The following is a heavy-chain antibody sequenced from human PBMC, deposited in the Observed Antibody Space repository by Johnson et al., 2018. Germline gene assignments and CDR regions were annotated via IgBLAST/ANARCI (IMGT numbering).Heavy chain of an antibody. D-gene: IGHD7-27*01. CDR1: GFTFRTYN. V-gene: IGHV3-21*06. CDR2: ISSSGAYI. Sequence: QLVESGGGLVKPGGSLRLSCAASGFTFRTYNMNWVRQAPGKGLEWVSSISSSGAYIYYEDSVRGRFTISRDNAKNTLYLEMNGLRAEDTAVYYCARGELGGFNVWGQGTMGTVSS. CDR3: ARGELGGFNV. J-gene: IGHJ3*01.